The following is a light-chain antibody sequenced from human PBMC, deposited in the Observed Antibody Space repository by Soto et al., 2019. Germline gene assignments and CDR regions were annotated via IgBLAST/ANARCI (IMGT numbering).Light chain of an antibody. J-gene: IGKJ1*01. CDR3: QQTYSAPPT. CDR1: QSISSY. Sequence: DIQMTQSPSSLSASVGDRVTITCRASQSISSYLHWYQQRAGLAPRLLIYAASSLQSGVPPRFSGSGSGTDFTLTISSLQPEDFATYFCQQTYSAPPTFGQGTKVDI. V-gene: IGKV1-39*01. CDR2: AAS.